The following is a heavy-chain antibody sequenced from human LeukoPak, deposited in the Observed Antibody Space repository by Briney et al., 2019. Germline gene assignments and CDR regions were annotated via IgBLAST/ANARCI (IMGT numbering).Heavy chain of an antibody. V-gene: IGHV3-21*01. Sequence: PSETLSLTCTVSGYSISSGYYWGWVRQAPGKGLEWVSSISSSSSYIYYADSVKGRFTISRDNAKNSLYLQMNSLRAEDTAVYYCARASGWYERGPDYYYYYYMDVWGKGTTVTVSS. CDR1: GYSISSGYY. CDR3: ARASGWYERGPDYYYYYYMDV. CDR2: ISSSSSYI. D-gene: IGHD6-19*01. J-gene: IGHJ6*03.